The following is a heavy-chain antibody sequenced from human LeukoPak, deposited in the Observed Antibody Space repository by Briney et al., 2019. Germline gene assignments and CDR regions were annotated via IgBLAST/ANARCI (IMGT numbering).Heavy chain of an antibody. Sequence: ASVKVSCKASGYTFTGYYMHWVRQAPGQGLEWMGWISAYNGNTNYAQKLQGRVTMTTDTSTSTAYMELRSLRSDDTAVYYCASWMRELLFVPFYWGQGTLITVSS. CDR1: GYTFTGYY. CDR2: ISAYNGNT. D-gene: IGHD1-26*01. J-gene: IGHJ4*02. V-gene: IGHV1-18*04. CDR3: ASWMRELLFVPFY.